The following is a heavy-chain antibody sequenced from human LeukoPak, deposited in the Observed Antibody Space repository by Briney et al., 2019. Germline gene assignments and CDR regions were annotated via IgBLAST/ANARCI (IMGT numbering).Heavy chain of an antibody. J-gene: IGHJ3*02. CDR2: IWYDGNKN. V-gene: IGHV3-33*01. CDR1: GFTFSSYD. Sequence: GGSLRLSCAASGFTFSSYDMNWVRQAPGKGLEWVARIWYDGNKNYYADSVKGRFTISRDNAKNSLYLQMNSLRAEDTALYYCARDHTATGGAFDIWGQGTMVTVSS. CDR3: ARDHTATGGAFDI. D-gene: IGHD2-2*02.